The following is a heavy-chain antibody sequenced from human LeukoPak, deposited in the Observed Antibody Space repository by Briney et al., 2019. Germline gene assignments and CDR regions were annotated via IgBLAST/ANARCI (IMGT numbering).Heavy chain of an antibody. CDR2: IYYSGST. CDR1: GGTISRDGYH. V-gene: IGHV4-31*01. Sequence: SETVPLTCPVSGGTISRDGYHWRGIPQHPGEALEGIGYIYYSGSTYYNPSLKSPVTISVDTSKTQFSLKLSSVTAADTAVYYCASGSGSYYPLDYWGQGTLVTVSS. CDR3: ASGSGSYYPLDY. D-gene: IGHD3-10*01. J-gene: IGHJ4*02.